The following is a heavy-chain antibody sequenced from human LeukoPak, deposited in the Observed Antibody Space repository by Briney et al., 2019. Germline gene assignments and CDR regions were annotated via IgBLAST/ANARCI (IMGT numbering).Heavy chain of an antibody. Sequence: SETLSLTCTVSGGSISSSSYYWGRIRQPPGKGLEWIGSIYYSGSTYYNPSLKSRVTISVDTSKNQFSLKLSSVTAADTAVYYXXXXTPPLGHYDSSGYYITPXXWGXGTLVT. CDR3: XXXTPPLGHYDSSGYYITPXX. CDR2: IYYSGST. J-gene: IGHJ4*02. D-gene: IGHD3-22*01. CDR1: GGSISSSSYY. V-gene: IGHV4-39*01.